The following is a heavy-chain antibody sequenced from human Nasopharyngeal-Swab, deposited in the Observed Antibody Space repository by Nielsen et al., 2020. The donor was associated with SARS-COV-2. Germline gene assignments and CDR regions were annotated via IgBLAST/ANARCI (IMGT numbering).Heavy chain of an antibody. CDR1: GGSISSGGYY. V-gene: IGHV4-31*03. J-gene: IGHJ3*02. CDR2: IYYSGST. CDR3: ALDQVDVFEI. Sequence: SETLSLTCTVSGGSISSGGYYWSWIRQHPGKGLEWIGYIYYSGSTYYNPSLKSRVTLSVDTSKNQFSLKLGSVTAADTAVFYCALDQVDVFEIWGQGTMVTVSS. D-gene: IGHD2-2*01.